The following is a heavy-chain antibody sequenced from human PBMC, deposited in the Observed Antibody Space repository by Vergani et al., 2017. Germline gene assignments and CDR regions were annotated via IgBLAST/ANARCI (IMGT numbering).Heavy chain of an antibody. CDR1: GGTFSSYA. CDR2: IIPIFGTA. J-gene: IGHJ4*02. Sequence: QVQLVQSGAEVKKPGSSVKVSCKASGGTFSSYAISWVRQAPGQGLEWMGGIIPIFGTANYAQKFQGRVTITADESTGTAYMELSSLRSEDTAVYYCAGVRVDDYGDYRALDYWGQGTLVTVSS. V-gene: IGHV1-69*13. D-gene: IGHD4-17*01. CDR3: AGVRVDDYGDYRALDY.